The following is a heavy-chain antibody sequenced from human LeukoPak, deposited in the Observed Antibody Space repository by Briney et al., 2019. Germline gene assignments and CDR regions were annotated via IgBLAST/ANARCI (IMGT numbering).Heavy chain of an antibody. Sequence: GGSLRLSCAASGFTFSSYAMSWVRQAPGKGLEWVSAISGSGGSTYYADSVKGRFTISRDNSKNTLYLQMNSLRAEDTALYYCAKDIYKLGLYYFDYWGQGTLVTVSS. CDR2: ISGSGGST. J-gene: IGHJ4*02. V-gene: IGHV3-23*01. D-gene: IGHD7-27*01. CDR3: AKDIYKLGLYYFDY. CDR1: GFTFSSYA.